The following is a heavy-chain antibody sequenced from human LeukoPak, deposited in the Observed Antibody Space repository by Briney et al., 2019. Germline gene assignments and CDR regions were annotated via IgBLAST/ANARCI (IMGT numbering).Heavy chain of an antibody. Sequence: GESLKISCKGSGYSFPNYWIGWVRQMAGKGLEWMGIIYPGDSHTRYSPSFQDQVTISVDKSISTAYLQWSSLKASDTATYYCARYDGGATADFWGQGTLVTVSS. D-gene: IGHD1-26*01. V-gene: IGHV5-51*01. CDR2: IYPGDSHT. CDR1: GYSFPNYW. J-gene: IGHJ4*02. CDR3: ARYDGGATADF.